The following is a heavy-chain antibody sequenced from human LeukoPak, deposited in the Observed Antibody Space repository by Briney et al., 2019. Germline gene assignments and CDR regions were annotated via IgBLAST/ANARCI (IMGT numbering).Heavy chain of an antibody. V-gene: IGHV3-48*04. CDR2: INGRGGII. CDR3: AREGDGSRYYFDY. Sequence: QPGGSLRLSCKASGFSFSNYYMNWVRQAPGKGLEWLSHINGRGGIINYADSVKGRFTISRDNARNSLDLHMSSLGAEDTAVYYCAREGDGSRYYFDYWGQGILVTVSS. CDR1: GFSFSNYY. J-gene: IGHJ4*02. D-gene: IGHD2-21*01.